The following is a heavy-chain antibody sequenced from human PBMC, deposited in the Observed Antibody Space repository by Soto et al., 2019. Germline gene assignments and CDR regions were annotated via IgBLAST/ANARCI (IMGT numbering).Heavy chain of an antibody. CDR3: AKEYGRLDY. V-gene: IGHV3-11*06. CDR2: ISSSSCYT. D-gene: IGHD4-17*01. Sequence: PGGSLRLSCAASGFTFSDYYMSWIRQAPGKGLEWVSYISSSSCYTNYADSVKGRFTISRDNAKNSLYLQMNSLRAEDTAVYYCAKEYGRLDYWGQGTLVTVSS. J-gene: IGHJ4*02. CDR1: GFTFSDYY.